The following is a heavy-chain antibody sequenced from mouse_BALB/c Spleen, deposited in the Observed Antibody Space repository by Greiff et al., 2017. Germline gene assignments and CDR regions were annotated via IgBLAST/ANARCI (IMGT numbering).Heavy chain of an antibody. D-gene: IGHD1-2*01. J-gene: IGHJ3*01. CDR1: GFAFSSYD. CDR2: ISSGGGST. Sequence: EVQVVESGGGLVKPGGSLKLSCAASGFAFSSYDMSWVRQTPEKRLEWVAYISSGGGSTYYPDTVKGRFTISRDNAKNTLYLQMSSLKSEDTAMYYCARHEFTTATWFAYWGQGTLVTVSA. CDR3: ARHEFTTATWFAY. V-gene: IGHV5-12-1*01.